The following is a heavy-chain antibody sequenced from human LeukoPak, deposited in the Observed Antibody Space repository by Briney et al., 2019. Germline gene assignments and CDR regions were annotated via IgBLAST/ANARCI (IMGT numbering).Heavy chain of an antibody. V-gene: IGHV1-24*01. CDR3: ATVGYSGSYYFDY. J-gene: IGHJ4*02. CDR2: FDSEDGET. D-gene: IGHD1-26*01. CDR1: GYTLTELS. Sequence: GASVKVSCKVSGYTLTELSMHWVRQAPGKGLEWMGGFDSEDGETIYAQKFQGRVTMTEETSTDTAYMELSSLRSEDTAVYYCATVGYSGSYYFDYWGQGTLVTVSS.